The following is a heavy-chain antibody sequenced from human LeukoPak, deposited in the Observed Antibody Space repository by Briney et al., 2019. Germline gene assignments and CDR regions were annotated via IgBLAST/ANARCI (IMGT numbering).Heavy chain of an antibody. CDR2: INPNSGGT. D-gene: IGHD6-6*01. CDR1: GYTFTGYY. V-gene: IGHV1-2*02. CDR3: ARGGLLRRYSSSSGPGNWFDP. Sequence: ASVKVSCKASGYTFTGYYMHWVRQAPGQGLEWMGWINPNSGGTNYAQKFHGRVTMTRDTSISTAYMELSRLRSDDTAVYYCARGGLLRRYSSSSGPGNWFDPWGQGTLVTVSS. J-gene: IGHJ5*02.